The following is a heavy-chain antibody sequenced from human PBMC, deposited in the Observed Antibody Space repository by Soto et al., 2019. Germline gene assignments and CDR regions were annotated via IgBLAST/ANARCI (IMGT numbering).Heavy chain of an antibody. Sequence: ASVQVSCKASGYTFTGYYMHWVRQAPGQGLEWMGWINPNSGSTNYEQKSEGRVTMTSDTSISTAYMVLSRLRSDETAVYYCARDRGGYSDGAFDYWGQGTLVTVSS. CDR3: ARDRGGYSDGAFDY. CDR1: GYTFTGYY. D-gene: IGHD5-18*01. V-gene: IGHV1-2*02. CDR2: INPNSGST. J-gene: IGHJ4*02.